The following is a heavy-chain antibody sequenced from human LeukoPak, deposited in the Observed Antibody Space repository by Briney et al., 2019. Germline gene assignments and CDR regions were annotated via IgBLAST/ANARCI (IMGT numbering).Heavy chain of an antibody. D-gene: IGHD4-17*01. CDR3: ATAPRGGDYEDY. Sequence: GGSLRLSCGASGFTFSNYGMHWVRQAPGKGLEWVAVIWYEGSNKYYADSVKGRFTISRDNSKNTLYMQMNSLRVEDTAVYYCATAPRGGDYEDYWGQGTLVTVSS. CDR2: IWYEGSNK. V-gene: IGHV3-33*01. J-gene: IGHJ4*02. CDR1: GFTFSNYG.